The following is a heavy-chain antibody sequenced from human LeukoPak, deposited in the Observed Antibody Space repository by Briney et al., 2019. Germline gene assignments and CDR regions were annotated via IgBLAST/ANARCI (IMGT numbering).Heavy chain of an antibody. CDR2: ISGTGDNT. V-gene: IGHV3-23*01. J-gene: IGHJ4*02. D-gene: IGHD5-12*01. CDR3: AKDWVNSGYDPRLFDY. CDR1: GFTFSGFA. Sequence: GGSLRLSCAASGFTFSGFAMSWVRRTPGKGLEWVSGISGTGDNTLYADSVKGRFTISRDNSKNTLYLQMNSLRAEDTAVYYCAKDWVNSGYDPRLFDYWGQGTLVTVSS.